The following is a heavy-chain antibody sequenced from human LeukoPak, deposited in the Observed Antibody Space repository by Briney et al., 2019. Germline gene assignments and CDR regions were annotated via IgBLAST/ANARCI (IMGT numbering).Heavy chain of an antibody. D-gene: IGHD1-1*01. V-gene: IGHV3-23*01. J-gene: IGHJ4*02. CDR3: AKDGTTTITFDY. CDR2: ISGSGGST. CDR1: GFTFRRYA. Sequence: PGGSLRLSCAASGFTFRRYAMSWVRQAPGKGLEYVSVISGSGGSTHYRESAMGRFTISRDNSKNTLYLQMNSLRVEGTAVYYCAKDGTTTITFDYWGQGTLVTVSS.